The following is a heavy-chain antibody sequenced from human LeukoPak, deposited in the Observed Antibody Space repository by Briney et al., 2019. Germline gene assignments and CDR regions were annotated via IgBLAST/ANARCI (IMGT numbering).Heavy chain of an antibody. CDR3: AKDREPQRYYNSYMDF. D-gene: IGHD1-26*01. CDR2: IRYDETNK. V-gene: IGHV3-30*02. J-gene: IGHJ6*03. Sequence: GGSLRLPRAACGFTFSAYGIHWVRQAPGKGLEGVTFIRYDETNKYYADSVQSRFAIATDNSKNTLYLQMNSLRPEDTAVYYCAKDREPQRYYNSYMDFWGQGATVTVSS. CDR1: GFTFSAYG.